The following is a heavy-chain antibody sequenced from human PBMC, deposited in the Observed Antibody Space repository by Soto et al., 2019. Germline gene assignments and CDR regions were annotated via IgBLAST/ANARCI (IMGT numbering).Heavy chain of an antibody. CDR3: ARHPYCSGGSCYSDFDY. CDR2: ISAYNGNT. V-gene: IGHV1-18*01. D-gene: IGHD2-15*01. J-gene: IGHJ4*02. Sequence: ASVKVSCKASGYTFTSYGISWVRQAPGQGLEWMGWISAYNGNTNYAQKLQGRVTMTTDTSTSTAYMELRSLRSDDTAVYYCARHPYCSGGSCYSDFDYWGQGTLVTFSS. CDR1: GYTFTSYG.